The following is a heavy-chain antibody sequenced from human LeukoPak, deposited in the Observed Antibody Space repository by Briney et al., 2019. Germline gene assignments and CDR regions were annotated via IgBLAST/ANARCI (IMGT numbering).Heavy chain of an antibody. CDR1: GYTFTGYY. CDR3: ARGGGYYDSSGYYYVELERLGYDY. D-gene: IGHD3-22*01. Sequence: GASVKVSCKASGYTFTGYYMHWVRQAPGQGLEWMGWINPNSGGTNYAQKFQGRVTMTRDTSISTAYMELSRLRSDDTAVYYCARGGGYYDSSGYYYVELERLGYDYWGQGTLVTVSS. V-gene: IGHV1-2*02. J-gene: IGHJ4*02. CDR2: INPNSGGT.